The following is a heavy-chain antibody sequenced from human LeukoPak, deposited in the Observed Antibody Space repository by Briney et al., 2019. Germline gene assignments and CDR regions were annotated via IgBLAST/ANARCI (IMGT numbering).Heavy chain of an antibody. CDR3: AKDVAWWYYFDY. CDR1: GFTFSSYG. D-gene: IGHD2-15*01. Sequence: GRSLRLSCAASGFTFSSYGMHWVRKAPGKGLEWVAVISYDGSNKYYADSVKSRFTISRDNSKNTLYLQMNSLRAEDTAVYYCAKDVAWWYYFDYWGQGTLVTVSS. V-gene: IGHV3-30*18. J-gene: IGHJ4*02. CDR2: ISYDGSNK.